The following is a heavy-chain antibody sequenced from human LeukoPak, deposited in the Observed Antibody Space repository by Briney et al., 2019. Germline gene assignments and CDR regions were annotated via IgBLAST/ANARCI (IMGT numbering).Heavy chain of an antibody. V-gene: IGHV3-48*03. J-gene: IGHJ3*02. CDR1: GFTFGSYE. Sequence: PGGSLRLSCAASGFTFGSYEMNWVRQAPGKGLEWVSYISSSGSTIYYADSVKGRFTISRDNAKNSLYLQMNSLRAEDTAVYYCASMISGSRSNDAFDIWGQGTMVTVSS. CDR2: ISSSGSTI. CDR3: ASMISGSRSNDAFDI. D-gene: IGHD1-26*01.